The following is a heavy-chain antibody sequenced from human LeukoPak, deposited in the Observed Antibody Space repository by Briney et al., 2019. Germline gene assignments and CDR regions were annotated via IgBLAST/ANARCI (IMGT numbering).Heavy chain of an antibody. CDR1: GYTFTSHG. CDR2: VSGYNGNT. CDR3: ARGRGYSGSYFDY. D-gene: IGHD1-26*01. Sequence: ASVKVSCKTSGYTFTSHGINWLRQAPGQGLEWMGWVSGYNGNTGYAQKFQGRVTMTRNTSISTAYMELSSLRSEDTAVYYCARGRGYSGSYFDYWGQGTLVTVSS. V-gene: IGHV1-8*01. J-gene: IGHJ4*02.